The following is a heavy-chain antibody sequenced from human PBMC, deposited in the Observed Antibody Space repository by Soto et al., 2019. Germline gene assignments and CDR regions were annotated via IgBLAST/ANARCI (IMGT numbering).Heavy chain of an antibody. V-gene: IGHV1-46*01. CDR3: ARHHGYYDSSGRNPYYYYGKDV. J-gene: IGHJ6*02. D-gene: IGHD3-22*01. CDR2: INPSGGST. Sequence: ASVKVSCKASGYTFTSYYMHWVRQAPGQGLEWMGIINPSGGSTSYAQKFQGRVTMTRDTSTSTVYMELSSLRSEDTAMYYCARHHGYYDSSGRNPYYYYGKDVWGQGTTVTVSS. CDR1: GYTFTSYY.